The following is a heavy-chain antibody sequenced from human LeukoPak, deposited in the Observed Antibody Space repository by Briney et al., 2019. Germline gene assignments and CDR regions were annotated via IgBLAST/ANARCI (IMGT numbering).Heavy chain of an antibody. CDR3: ARARYYDILTGYYQPDY. V-gene: IGHV1-69*13. CDR1: GGTFSSYA. D-gene: IGHD3-9*01. CDR2: IIPIFGTA. Sequence: SVKVSCKASGGTFSSYAISWVRQDPGQGLEWMGGIIPIFGTANYAQKFQGRVTITADESTSTAYMELSSLRSEDTAVYYCARARYYDILTGYYQPDYWGQGTLVTVSS. J-gene: IGHJ4*02.